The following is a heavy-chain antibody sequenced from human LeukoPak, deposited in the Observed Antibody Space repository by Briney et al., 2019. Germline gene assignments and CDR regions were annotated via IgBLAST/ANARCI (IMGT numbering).Heavy chain of an antibody. Sequence: SETLSLTCAVYGGSFSGYYWSRIRQPPGKGLEWIGEINHSGSTNYNPSLKSRVTISVDTSKNQFSLKLSSVTAADTAVYYCARGLDYGDLTDYFDYWGQGTLVTVSS. J-gene: IGHJ4*02. CDR3: ARGLDYGDLTDYFDY. V-gene: IGHV4-34*01. CDR1: GGSFSGYY. D-gene: IGHD4-17*01. CDR2: INHSGST.